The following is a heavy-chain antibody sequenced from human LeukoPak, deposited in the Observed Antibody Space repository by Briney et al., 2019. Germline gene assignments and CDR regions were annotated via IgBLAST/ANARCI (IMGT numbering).Heavy chain of an antibody. CDR2: IYHSGST. V-gene: IGHV4-38-2*02. J-gene: IGHJ4*02. CDR1: GGSFSGYY. D-gene: IGHD6-13*01. Sequence: PSETLSLTCAVYGGSFSGYYWGWIRQPPGKGLEWIGIIYHSGSTYYNPSLKSRVTISVDTSKNQFSLKLSSVTAADTAVYYCARESYSSSWYDSVGDYWGQGTLATVSS. CDR3: ARESYSSSWYDSVGDY.